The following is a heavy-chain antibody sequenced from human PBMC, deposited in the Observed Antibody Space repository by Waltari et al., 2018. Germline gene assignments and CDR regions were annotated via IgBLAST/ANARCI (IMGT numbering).Heavy chain of an antibody. Sequence: EVQLVESGGGLVQPGGSLRLPCRASEFSFGSYWMTWVRQAPGKGLEWVATIKGDGSETRYMDSVKGRLTISRDNAKNSLYLQMNILRIEDTGVYYCARDSYYSLDVWGKGTTVTVSS. D-gene: IGHD3-10*01. J-gene: IGHJ6*04. CDR3: ARDSYYSLDV. CDR1: EFSFGSYW. V-gene: IGHV3-7*01. CDR2: IKGDGSET.